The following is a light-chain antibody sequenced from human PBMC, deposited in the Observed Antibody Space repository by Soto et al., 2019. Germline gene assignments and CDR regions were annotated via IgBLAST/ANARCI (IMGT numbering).Light chain of an antibody. CDR2: EVV. CDR1: KNDIVVYDF. V-gene: IGLV2-8*01. J-gene: IGLJ1*01. CDR3: KSYAGSNTYV. Sequence: QSALTQPPSASGSPGQSVTISCTGTKNDIVVYDFVSWYQHHPGKAPRLIIYEVVQRPSGVPDRFSGSKSGNTASLTVSELQAADEADYFCKSYAGSNTYVFGRGTKVTVL.